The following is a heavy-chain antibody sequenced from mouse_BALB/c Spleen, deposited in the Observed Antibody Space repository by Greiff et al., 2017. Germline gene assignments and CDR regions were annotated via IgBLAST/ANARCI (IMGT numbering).Heavy chain of an antibody. CDR3: ARLLGYGYVGYFDV. D-gene: IGHD1-2*01. J-gene: IGHJ1*01. CDR1: GYSFTGYY. V-gene: IGHV1-31*01. CDR2: ISCYNGAT. Sequence: VQLQQSGPELVKTGASVKISCKASGYSFTGYYMHWVKQSHGKSLEWIGYISCYNGATSYNQKFKGKATLTVDKSSSTAYMELSSLTSEDSAVYYCARLLGYGYVGYFDVWGAGTTVTVSS.